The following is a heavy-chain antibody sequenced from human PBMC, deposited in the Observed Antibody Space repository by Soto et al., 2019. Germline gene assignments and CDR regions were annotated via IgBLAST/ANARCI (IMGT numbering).Heavy chain of an antibody. V-gene: IGHV2-26*01. CDR1: GLSITDSDVV. J-gene: IGHJ5*02. Sequence: QVTLKESGPVLVKPTETLTLRCTFSGLSITDSDVVLSWIRQPPRRPLQRLAHIDSSGEKSYRTFLKSRLAMSKDTSKSQIVITMTNMDPADTAKYCCARRHLAVAVSPWFDPCGEGIPVAVS. CDR2: IDSSGEK. D-gene: IGHD6-19*01. CDR3: ARRHLAVAVSPWFDP.